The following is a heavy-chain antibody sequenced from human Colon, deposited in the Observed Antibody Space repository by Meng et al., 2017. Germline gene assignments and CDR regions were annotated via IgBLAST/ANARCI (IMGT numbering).Heavy chain of an antibody. CDR2: IYYSGST. J-gene: IGHJ4*02. CDR3: ARGPTTYFDY. D-gene: IGHD4-17*01. Sequence: QGQRQEPGPDLVHPSKTLSLTCPVSGGSISSGDYYWSWIRQPPGKGLEWIGYIYYSGSTYYNPSLKSRVTISVDTSKNQFSLKLSPVTAADTAVYYCARGPTTYFDYWGQGTLVTVSS. CDR1: GGSISSGDYY. V-gene: IGHV4-30-4*01.